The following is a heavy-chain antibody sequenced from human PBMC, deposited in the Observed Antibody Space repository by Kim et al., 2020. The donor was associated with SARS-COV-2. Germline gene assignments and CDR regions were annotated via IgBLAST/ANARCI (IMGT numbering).Heavy chain of an antibody. CDR2: IWYDGSNT. J-gene: IGHJ4*01. CDR3: ASNRYYYDSSGYYSLDY. D-gene: IGHD3-22*01. Sequence: GGSLRLSCAASGFTFSSYGMHWVRQAPGKGLEWVAVIWYDGSNTYYADSVKGRFTISRDNSKNTLYLQMNSLRADDTAVYYCASNRYYYDSSGYYSLDY. CDR1: GFTFSSYG. V-gene: IGHV3-33*01.